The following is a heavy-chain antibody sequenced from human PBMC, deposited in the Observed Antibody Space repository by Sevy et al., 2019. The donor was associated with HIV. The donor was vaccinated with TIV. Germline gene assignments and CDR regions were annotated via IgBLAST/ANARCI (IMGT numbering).Heavy chain of an antibody. V-gene: IGHV1-2*06. CDR2: INPNSGGT. Sequence: ASVKVSCKASGYTFTGYYMHWVRQAPGQGLEWMGRINPNSGGTNYAQKFQGRVTMTRDTSISTAYMELRRLRSDDTAVYYCARFYGSGTDPYYYYGMDVWGQGTTVTVSS. CDR1: GYTFTGYY. D-gene: IGHD3-10*01. CDR3: ARFYGSGTDPYYYYGMDV. J-gene: IGHJ6*02.